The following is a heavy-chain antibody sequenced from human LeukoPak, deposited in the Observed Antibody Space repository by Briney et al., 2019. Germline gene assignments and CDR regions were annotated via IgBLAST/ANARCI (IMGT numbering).Heavy chain of an antibody. CDR2: IYYSGST. Sequence: SETLSLTCNVSGGSLSSNYWSWIRQPPGKGLEWIGYIYYSGSTNYYPSLESRVTISVDTSKNQFSLKLNSVTAADTAVYYCARAHNCGGDCSLDYWGQGTLVTVSS. CDR1: GGSLSSNY. V-gene: IGHV4-59*01. J-gene: IGHJ4*02. CDR3: ARAHNCGGDCSLDY. D-gene: IGHD2-21*02.